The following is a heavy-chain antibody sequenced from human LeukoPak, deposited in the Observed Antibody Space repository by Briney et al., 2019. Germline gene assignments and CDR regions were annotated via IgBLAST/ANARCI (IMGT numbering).Heavy chain of an antibody. CDR3: ARGPLNWFDP. V-gene: IGHV1-2*02. CDR2: INPSNGAT. Sequence: ASVKVSCKASGYIFRGYSIHWVRQVSGEGPEWMGFINPSNGATNYAQKFQGRVTMTRDTSISTAYMELSRLRSDDTAVYYCARGPLNWFDPWGQGTLVTVSS. CDR1: GYIFRGYS. D-gene: IGHD1-14*01. J-gene: IGHJ5*02.